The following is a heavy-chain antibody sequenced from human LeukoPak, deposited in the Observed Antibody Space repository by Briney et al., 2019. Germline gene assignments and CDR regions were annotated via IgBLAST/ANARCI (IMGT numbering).Heavy chain of an antibody. CDR3: ARRDSYSSGYYYFDY. J-gene: IGHJ4*02. D-gene: IGHD3-22*01. CDR2: INYRGNT. Sequence: SETLSLTCTVSGGSISSSSYYWGWIRQPPGKGLDWIGIINYRGNTYYNPSLKSRVTISVGTSKNQFSLKLSSVTAVDTAVYYCARRDSYSSGYYYFDYWGQGTLVTVSS. V-gene: IGHV4-39*01. CDR1: GGSISSSSYY.